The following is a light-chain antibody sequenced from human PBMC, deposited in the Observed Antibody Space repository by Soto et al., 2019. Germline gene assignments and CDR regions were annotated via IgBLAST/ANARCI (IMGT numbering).Light chain of an antibody. CDR1: SSDVGGYNY. J-gene: IGLJ1*01. CDR2: DVS. Sequence: QSVLTQPASVAGSPGQSITMSCTGTSSDVGGYNYVSWYQHHPGKAPKLMIYDVSNRPSGVSNRFPGSKSGNTASLTISGLQAEDEADYYCSSYTSSTTRVFATGTKLTVL. CDR3: SSYTSSTTRV. V-gene: IGLV2-14*03.